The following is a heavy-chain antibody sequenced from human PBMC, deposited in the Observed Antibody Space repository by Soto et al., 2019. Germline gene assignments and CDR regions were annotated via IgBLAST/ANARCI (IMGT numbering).Heavy chain of an antibody. CDR1: GGSISSYY. J-gene: IGHJ5*02. CDR3: ARQPAGLNWFDP. CDR2: IYYSGST. Sequence: QVQLQESGPGLVKPSETLSLTCTVSGGSISSYYWSWIRQPPGKGLEWIGYIYYSGSTNYNPSLQSRVTIAVDTSKNQFSLKLSSVTAADTAVYYCARQPAGLNWFDPWGQGTLVTVSS. V-gene: IGHV4-59*08.